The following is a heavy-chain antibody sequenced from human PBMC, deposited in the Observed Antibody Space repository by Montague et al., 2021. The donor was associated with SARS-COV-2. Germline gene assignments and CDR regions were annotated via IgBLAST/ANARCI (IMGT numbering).Heavy chain of an antibody. CDR3: ARGGLGNRGLDY. Sequence: SETLSLTCVVSDVSLSTSTWWSWVRPSPGKGLEWVGEIYLSGFTQYNPSVKSRVSISLDDSRSQFSLRLTSVTAADTAVYFCARGGLGNRGLDYWGQGTLVTVSS. J-gene: IGHJ4*02. D-gene: IGHD3/OR15-3a*01. V-gene: IGHV4-4*02. CDR1: DVSLSTSTW. CDR2: IYLSGFT.